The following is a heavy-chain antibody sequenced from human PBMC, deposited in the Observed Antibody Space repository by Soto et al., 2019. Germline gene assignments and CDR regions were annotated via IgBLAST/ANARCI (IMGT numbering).Heavy chain of an antibody. CDR2: MNPNSGDT. CDR1: GYTFTSYA. J-gene: IGHJ6*02. CDR3: TRRDLVDV. D-gene: IGHD2-15*01. Sequence: ASVKVSCKASGYTFTSYAINWVRQATGQGLEWLGWMNPNSGDTGYAQKLQGRVTMTRNTSISTAYMELGSLRSDDTAVYYCTRRDLVDVWGQGTTVTVSS. V-gene: IGHV1-8*01.